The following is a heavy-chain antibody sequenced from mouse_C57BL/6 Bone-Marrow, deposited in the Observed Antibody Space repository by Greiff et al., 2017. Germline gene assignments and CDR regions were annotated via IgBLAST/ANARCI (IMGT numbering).Heavy chain of an antibody. V-gene: IGHV1-64*01. Sequence: QVQLQQPGAELVKPGASVKLSCKASGYTFTSYWMHWVKQRPGQGLEWIGMIHPNSGSTNYNEKFKSKATLTVDKSSSTAYMQLSSLTSEYSAVYYCSYDYAGAMDYWGQGTSVTVSS. CDR3: SYDYAGAMDY. CDR2: IHPNSGST. CDR1: GYTFTSYW. J-gene: IGHJ4*01. D-gene: IGHD2-4*01.